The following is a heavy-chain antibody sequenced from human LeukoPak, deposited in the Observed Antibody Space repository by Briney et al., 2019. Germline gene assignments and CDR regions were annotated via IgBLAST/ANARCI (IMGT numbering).Heavy chain of an antibody. J-gene: IGHJ6*02. CDR1: GFTFSDYY. CDR3: ARGSNIVVVAATYPNYGMGV. CDR2: TSNSGRNI. V-gene: IGHV3-11*01. Sequence: GGSLTLYCAASGFTFSDYYRRWLPQAQGKGREGVSYTSNSGRNIYYADSVKGRFTLSRDNAKNSLYLQMNSLRAEDTAVYYCARGSNIVVVAATYPNYGMGVWGQGTTVTVSS. D-gene: IGHD2-15*01.